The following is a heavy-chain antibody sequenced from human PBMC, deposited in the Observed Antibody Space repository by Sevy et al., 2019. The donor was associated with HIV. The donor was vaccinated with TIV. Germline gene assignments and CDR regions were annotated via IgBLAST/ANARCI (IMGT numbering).Heavy chain of an antibody. J-gene: IGHJ3*02. CDR3: VRHRRAFDI. V-gene: IGHV1-8*01. CDR2: MNPNSGNT. CDR1: GYTFTTYD. Sequence: ASVKVSCKASGYTFTTYDINWVRQATGQGLEWMGWMNPNSGNTGFAQKFQGRVTLTRNTSINTAYMELSSLRSEDTAVYYCVRHRRAFDIWGQGTMVTVSS.